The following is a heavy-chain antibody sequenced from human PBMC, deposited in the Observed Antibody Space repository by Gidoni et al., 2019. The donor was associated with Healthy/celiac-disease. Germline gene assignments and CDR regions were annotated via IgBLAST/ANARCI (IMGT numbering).Heavy chain of an antibody. J-gene: IGHJ5*02. D-gene: IGHD3-3*01. CDR1: GFTFSGSA. V-gene: IGHV3-73*01. Sequence: EVQLVESGGGLVQPGGSLKLSCAASGFTFSGSAMHWVRQASGKGLEWVGRIRSKANSYATAYAASVKGRFTISRDDSKNTAYLQMNSLKTEDTAVYYCTRRDDFWSGYDLWGQGTLVTVSS. CDR3: TRRDDFWSGYDL. CDR2: IRSKANSYAT.